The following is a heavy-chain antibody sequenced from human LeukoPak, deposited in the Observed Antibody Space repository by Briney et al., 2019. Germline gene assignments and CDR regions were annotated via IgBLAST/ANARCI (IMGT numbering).Heavy chain of an antibody. CDR2: ISPDDSTA. CDR1: GFTFSSYS. V-gene: IGHV3-23*01. J-gene: IGHJ6*03. Sequence: GGSLRLSCLASGFTFSSYSMSWVRQAPGKGLEWVSAISPDDSTAYYADSVKGRFTVSRDNSRNTLYLLLNSLRAEDTAVYYCARQNSGVPYYYMDVWGKGTTVTVSS. CDR3: ARQNSGVPYYYMDV. D-gene: IGHD2-21*01.